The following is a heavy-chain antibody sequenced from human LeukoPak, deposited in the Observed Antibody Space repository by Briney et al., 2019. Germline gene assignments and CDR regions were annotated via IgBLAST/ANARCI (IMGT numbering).Heavy chain of an antibody. CDR1: GYTFSDYV. CDR3: ARDDAVAAGRYFDY. CDR2: INANSGGT. V-gene: IGHV1-2*02. Sequence: ASVKVSCKASGYTFSDYVINWERQAPGQGPEWMGWINANSGGTNYAQKFQGRVTMTRDTSIGTAYMELGMLRSDDTAVYYCARDDAVAAGRYFDYWGQGTLVTVSS. J-gene: IGHJ4*02. D-gene: IGHD6-13*01.